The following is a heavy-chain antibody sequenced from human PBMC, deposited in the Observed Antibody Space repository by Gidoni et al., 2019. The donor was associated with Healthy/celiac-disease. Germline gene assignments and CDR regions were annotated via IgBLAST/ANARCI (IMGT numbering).Heavy chain of an antibody. J-gene: IGHJ4*02. Sequence: QVQLQESGPGLVKPSETLSLTCTVSGGSISSYYWSWIRQPPGKGLEWIGYIYYSGSTNYNPSLKSRVTISVDTSKNQFSLKLSSVTAADTAVYYCAREQDYGGPFDYWGQGTLVTVSS. V-gene: IGHV4-59*01. CDR3: AREQDYGGPFDY. CDR1: GGSISSYY. CDR2: IYYSGST. D-gene: IGHD4-17*01.